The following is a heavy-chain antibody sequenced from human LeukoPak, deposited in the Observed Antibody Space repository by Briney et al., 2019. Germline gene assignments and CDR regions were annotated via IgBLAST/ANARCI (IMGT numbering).Heavy chain of an antibody. Sequence: GGSLRLSCAASGFTVSSNYMSWVRQPPGKGLEWVSVIYSGGSTYYADSVKGRFTISRDNSKNTLYLQMNSLRAEDTAVYYCASGQWLGPFDYWGQGTLVTVSS. V-gene: IGHV3-53*01. CDR2: IYSGGST. J-gene: IGHJ4*02. CDR3: ASGQWLGPFDY. D-gene: IGHD6-19*01. CDR1: GFTVSSNY.